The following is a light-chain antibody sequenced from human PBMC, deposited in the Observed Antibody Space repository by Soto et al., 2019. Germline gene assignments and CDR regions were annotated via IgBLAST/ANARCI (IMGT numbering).Light chain of an antibody. Sequence: IQMTQSTSSLSASVGNRLSITCRASQVITNDLGWYQQKPWKAPKRLIYAASTLQSGVTSRFSGSGSGTEFTLTISSLQPEDVATYYCRQLNTYPWTFGQGTKV. V-gene: IGKV1-17*01. J-gene: IGKJ1*01. CDR2: AAS. CDR1: QVITND. CDR3: RQLNTYPWT.